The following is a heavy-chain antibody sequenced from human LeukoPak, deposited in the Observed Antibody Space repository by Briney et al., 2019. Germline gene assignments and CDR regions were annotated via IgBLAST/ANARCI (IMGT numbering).Heavy chain of an antibody. D-gene: IGHD6-13*01. CDR3: AKAVRYSSSWYDY. Sequence: PGGSLRLSCAASGFSFSSYDMYWVRQAPGKGLEWVAFIRSDGSNKYHADSVKGRFTVSRDNSKNTLYLHLNSLRAEDTATYYCAKAVRYSSSWYDYWGQGTLVTVSS. CDR1: GFSFSSYD. J-gene: IGHJ4*02. V-gene: IGHV3-30*02. CDR2: IRSDGSNK.